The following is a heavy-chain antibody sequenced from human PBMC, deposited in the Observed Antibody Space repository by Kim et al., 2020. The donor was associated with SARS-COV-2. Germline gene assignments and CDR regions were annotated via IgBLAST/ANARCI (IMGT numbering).Heavy chain of an antibody. Sequence: YAYSGEGRFTISRDNSKTPLYLQMDSLGAEDTAVYYCAKDEGYSGSNRGYWGQGTLVTVSS. CDR3: AKDEGYSGSNRGY. V-gene: IGHV3-23*01. J-gene: IGHJ4*02. D-gene: IGHD1-26*01.